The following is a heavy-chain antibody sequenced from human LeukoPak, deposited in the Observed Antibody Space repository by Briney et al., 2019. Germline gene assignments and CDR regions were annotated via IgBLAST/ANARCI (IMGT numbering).Heavy chain of an antibody. CDR3: AREVSRWPYYFDY. Sequence: SETLSLTCTVSGGSISSSSHYWGWIRQPPGKGLEWIGYIYYSGSTYYNPSLKSRVTISVDTSKNQFSLKLSSVTAADTAVYYCAREVSRWPYYFDYWGQGTLVTVSS. J-gene: IGHJ4*02. CDR1: GGSISSSSHY. V-gene: IGHV4-30-4*08. D-gene: IGHD4-23*01. CDR2: IYYSGST.